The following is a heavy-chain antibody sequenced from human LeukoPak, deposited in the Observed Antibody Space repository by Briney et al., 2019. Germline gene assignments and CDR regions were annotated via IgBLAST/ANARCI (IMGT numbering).Heavy chain of an antibody. V-gene: IGHV4-61*02. CDR1: GGSISSGSYY. CDR3: ARAPRPWNDFDY. D-gene: IGHD1-1*01. CDR2: IYTSGST. J-gene: IGHJ4*02. Sequence: SETLPLTCTVSGGSISSGSYYWSWIRQPAGKGLEWIGRIYTSGSTNYNPSLKSRVTISVDTSKNQFSLKLSSVTAADTAVYYCARAPRPWNDFDYWGQGTLVTVSS.